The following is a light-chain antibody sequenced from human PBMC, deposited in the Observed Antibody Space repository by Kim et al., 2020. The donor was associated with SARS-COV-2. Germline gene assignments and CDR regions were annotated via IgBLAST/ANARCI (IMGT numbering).Light chain of an antibody. V-gene: IGKV3-11*01. CDR2: DAS. Sequence: EIVLTQSPAPLSLSPGERATLSCRASQSVSSYLAWYQQKPGQAPRLLIYDASNRATGIPARFSGSGSGTDFTLTISSLEPEDFAVYYCQQRSNWPMYTFGQGTKLEI. J-gene: IGKJ2*01. CDR1: QSVSSY. CDR3: QQRSNWPMYT.